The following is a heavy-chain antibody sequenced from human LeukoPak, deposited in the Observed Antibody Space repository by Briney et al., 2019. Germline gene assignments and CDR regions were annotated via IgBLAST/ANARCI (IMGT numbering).Heavy chain of an antibody. CDR3: ARDRSVVGAGDAFDI. V-gene: IGHV4-30-4*08. D-gene: IGHD1-26*01. CDR1: GGSISSGGYY. J-gene: IGHJ3*02. Sequence: PSQTLSLTCTVSGGSISSGGYYWSWIRQHPGKGLEWIGYIYYSGSTYYNPSLKSRVTISVDTSKNQFSLKLSSVTAADTAVYYCARDRSVVGAGDAFDIWGQGTMVTVSS. CDR2: IYYSGST.